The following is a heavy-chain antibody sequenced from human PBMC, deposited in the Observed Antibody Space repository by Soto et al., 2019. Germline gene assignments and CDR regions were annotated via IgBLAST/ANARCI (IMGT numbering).Heavy chain of an antibody. CDR1: GFTFSSYA. CDR3: ARDRSYYDSSGSYSPPY. D-gene: IGHD3-22*01. V-gene: IGHV3-23*01. CDR2: ISGSAATT. J-gene: IGHJ4*02. Sequence: EVQLLESGGGLVQPGGSLRLSCAASGFTFSSYAMNWVRQAPGKGLEWVSAISGSAATTHFADSVKGRFTISRDNSKNPLYLQMNSLRAEDTAVYYCARDRSYYDSSGSYSPPYWGQGPLVTVSS.